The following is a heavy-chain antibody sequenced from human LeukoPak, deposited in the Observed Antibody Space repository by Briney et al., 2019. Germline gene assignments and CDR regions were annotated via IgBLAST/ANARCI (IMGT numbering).Heavy chain of an antibody. Sequence: APVKVSCKASGGTFSSYAISWVRQAPGQGLEWMGGIIPIFGTANYAQKFQGRVTITADESTSTAYMELSSLRSEDTAVYYCASGSSGYYNSFGYWGQGTLVTVSS. CDR2: IIPIFGTA. V-gene: IGHV1-69*13. J-gene: IGHJ4*02. CDR1: GGTFSSYA. CDR3: ASGSSGYYNSFGY. D-gene: IGHD3-22*01.